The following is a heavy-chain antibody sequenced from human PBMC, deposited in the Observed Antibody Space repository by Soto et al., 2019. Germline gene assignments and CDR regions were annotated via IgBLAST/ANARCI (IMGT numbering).Heavy chain of an antibody. J-gene: IGHJ6*02. CDR3: AHSRCGGDCLQSSSSHYYCGIDV. Sequence: QITLKESGPTLVKPTQTLTLTCTFSGFSLNTGGLGVGWIRQPPGKALEWLALIYWDDDKRYSPSLKSRLTITKDTSQNQVVLTMTNMDPVDTATYYCAHSRCGGDCLQSSSSHYYCGIDVWGQGTTVTVSS. CDR1: GFSLNTGGLG. CDR2: IYWDDDK. V-gene: IGHV2-5*02. D-gene: IGHD2-21*02.